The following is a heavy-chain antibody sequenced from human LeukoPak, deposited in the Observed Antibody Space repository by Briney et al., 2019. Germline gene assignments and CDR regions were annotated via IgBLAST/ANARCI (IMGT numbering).Heavy chain of an antibody. J-gene: IGHJ4*02. CDR1: GFTLSNYW. CDR3: ARDMTGYHDY. CDR2: VNPDGSST. V-gene: IGHV3-74*01. D-gene: IGHD3-9*01. Sequence: GGSLRLSCAASGFTLSNYWVHWVRQAPGKGLVWVSRVNPDGSSTNYADSAKGRFTISRDNAKNTLYLQMNRLRAEDTAVYYCARDMTGYHDYWGQGTLVTVSS.